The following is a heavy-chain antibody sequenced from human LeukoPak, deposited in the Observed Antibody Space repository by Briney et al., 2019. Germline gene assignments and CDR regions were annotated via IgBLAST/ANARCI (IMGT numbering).Heavy chain of an antibody. CDR2: IYYSGST. J-gene: IGHJ4*01. CDR3: ARVQILPPYTFDY. D-gene: IGHD2-15*01. V-gene: IGHV4-59*01. CDR1: GGSISTYY. Sequence: ASETLSLTCTVSGGSISTYYWNWIRQPPGRGLEWIGYIYYSGSTNYNPSLKSRVTISVDTSKNQFSLRLSSVTAADTAVYYCARVQILPPYTFDYWGQGTVVTVSS.